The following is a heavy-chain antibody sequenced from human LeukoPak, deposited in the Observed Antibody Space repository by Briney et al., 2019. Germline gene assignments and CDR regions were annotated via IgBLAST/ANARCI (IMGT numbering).Heavy chain of an antibody. Sequence: ASVKVSCKASGYTFTSYYMHWARQAPGQGLEWMGIINPSGGSTSYAQKFQGRVTMTRDTSTSTVYMELSSLRSEDTAVYCCARAGPSNYDILTGYYMRWFDPWGQGTLVTVSS. V-gene: IGHV1-46*01. CDR1: GYTFTSYY. J-gene: IGHJ5*02. D-gene: IGHD3-9*01. CDR2: INPSGGST. CDR3: ARAGPSNYDILTGYYMRWFDP.